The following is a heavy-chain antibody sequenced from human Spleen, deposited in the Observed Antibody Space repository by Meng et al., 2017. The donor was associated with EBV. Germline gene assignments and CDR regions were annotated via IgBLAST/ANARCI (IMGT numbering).Heavy chain of an antibody. CDR3: ARAVRGYYGSVTTLDY. Sequence: HLTGQVSGLVTRSPTRSSLCAVSGDSIRSGGYYWGWFRQPPGKGLEWIGYIYYRGSTYYNPSLKSRVTISLDTSKNQFSLKLSSVTAADTAVYYCARAVRGYYGSVTTLDYWGQGTLVTVSS. D-gene: IGHD3-10*01. V-gene: IGHV4-30-4*01. CDR2: IYYRGST. J-gene: IGHJ4*02. CDR1: GDSIRSGGYY.